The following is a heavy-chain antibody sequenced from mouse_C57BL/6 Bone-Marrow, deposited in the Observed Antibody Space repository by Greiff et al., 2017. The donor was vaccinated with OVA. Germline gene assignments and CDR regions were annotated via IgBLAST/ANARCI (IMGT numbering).Heavy chain of an antibody. J-gene: IGHJ4*01. V-gene: IGHV6-6*01. CDR3: IYDGYYGAMDY. CDR1: GFTFSDAW. D-gene: IGHD2-3*01. CDR2: IRNKANNTAN. Sequence: EVQLVESGGGLVQPGGSMKLSCAASGFTFSDAWMAWVRQSPEKGLEWVAEIRNKANNTANYYAESVKGRFTISRDDSKSSVYLQMNSLRAEDTGIYYCIYDGYYGAMDYWGQGTSVTVSA.